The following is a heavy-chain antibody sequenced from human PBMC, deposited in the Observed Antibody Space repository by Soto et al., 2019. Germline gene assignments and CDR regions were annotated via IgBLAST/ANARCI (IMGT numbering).Heavy chain of an antibody. CDR2: IYYGGSNK. J-gene: IGHJ6*04. CDR1: GFTVSSDV. Sequence: QVQLVESGGGVVQPGMSLRLSCAASGFTVSSDVMHWVRLAPGKGLDCVAVIYYGGSNKYDADSVKGRFTISRDNSKHTPYLQMNSLGAEDTSVDYRAKVRESIVVVPDGYGMAVWGKGTTVTVSS. V-gene: IGHV3-30*18. D-gene: IGHD2-2*01. CDR3: AKVRESIVVVPDGYGMAV.